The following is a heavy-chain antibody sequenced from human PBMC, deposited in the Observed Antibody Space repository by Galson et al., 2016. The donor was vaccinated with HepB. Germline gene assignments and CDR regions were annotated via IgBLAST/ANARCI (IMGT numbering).Heavy chain of an antibody. Sequence: SVKVSCKASGYTFTNYGISWVRQAPGQGLEWMGWISACNGDTSYAQKLQGRVTMTTDTSTSTAYMELRSLRSVDTAVYYCARGGRTVTAYWYFDLWGRGTLVTVSS. D-gene: IGHD4-11*01. J-gene: IGHJ2*01. CDR3: ARGGRTVTAYWYFDL. V-gene: IGHV1-18*01. CDR2: ISACNGDT. CDR1: GYTFTNYG.